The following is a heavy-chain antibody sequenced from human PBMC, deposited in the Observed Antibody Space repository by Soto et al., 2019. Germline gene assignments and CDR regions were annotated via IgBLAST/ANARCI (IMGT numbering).Heavy chain of an antibody. CDR3: ARDSSGCPLDAFDI. Sequence: QLQLQESVPGLVKPSETLSLTYTVSGGSISSSSYYWGWIRQPPGKGLEWIGSIYYSGSTYYNPSLKSRVTISVDTSKNQFSLKLSSVTAADTAVYYCARDSSGCPLDAFDIWGQGTMVTVSS. CDR2: IYYSGST. V-gene: IGHV4-39*01. J-gene: IGHJ3*02. D-gene: IGHD6-19*01. CDR1: GGSISSSSYY.